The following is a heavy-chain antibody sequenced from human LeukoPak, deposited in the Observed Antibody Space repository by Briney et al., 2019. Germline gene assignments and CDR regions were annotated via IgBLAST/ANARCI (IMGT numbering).Heavy chain of an antibody. CDR1: GFTFSSYG. CDR2: IRYDGSNK. J-gene: IGHJ4*02. CDR3: AKDRGSSGSSDY. V-gene: IGHV3-30*02. Sequence: GGSLRLSCAASGFTFSSYGMHWVRQAPGKGLGGVAFIRYDGSNKYYADSVKGRFTISRDNSKNTLYLQMNSLRAEDTAVYYCAKDRGSSGSSDYWGQGTLVTVSS. D-gene: IGHD6-19*01.